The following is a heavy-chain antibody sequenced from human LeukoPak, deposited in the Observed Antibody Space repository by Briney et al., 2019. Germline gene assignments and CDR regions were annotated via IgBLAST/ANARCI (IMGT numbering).Heavy chain of an antibody. CDR2: IYYTGST. D-gene: IGHD6-13*01. J-gene: IGHJ5*02. Sequence: PSETLSLTCAVYGGSFSGYYWSWIRQPPGKGLEWIGAIYYTGSTYYNPSLKSRATISVDTSKNHFSLKLTSVTAADTAVYYCARGTGGAAAADFDPWGQGTLVTVSS. V-gene: IGHV4-34*09. CDR1: GGSFSGYY. CDR3: ARGTGGAAAADFDP.